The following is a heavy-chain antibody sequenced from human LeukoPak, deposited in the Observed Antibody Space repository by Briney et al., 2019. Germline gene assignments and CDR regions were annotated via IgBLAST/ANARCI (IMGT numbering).Heavy chain of an antibody. Sequence: GASVKVSCKASGYTFTSYYMHWVRQAPGQGLEWMGIINPSGGSTSYAQKFQGRVTMTRDTSTSTVYMELSSLRSEDTAVYYCAREPSQPKGIAAHQTNYGMDVWGRGTTVTVSS. J-gene: IGHJ6*02. CDR3: AREPSQPKGIAAHQTNYGMDV. V-gene: IGHV1-46*01. CDR1: GYTFTSYY. CDR2: INPSGGST. D-gene: IGHD6-6*01.